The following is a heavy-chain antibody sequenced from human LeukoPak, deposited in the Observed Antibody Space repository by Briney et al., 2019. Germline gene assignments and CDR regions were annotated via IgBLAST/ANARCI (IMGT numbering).Heavy chain of an antibody. D-gene: IGHD1-7*01. CDR2: IKQDGSEK. CDR1: GFTFSSYW. Sequence: GGSLRLSCVASGFTFSSYWMSWVRLAPGKGLEWVANIKQDGSEKYYVDSVKGRFTISRDNAKNSLYLQMNSLRAEDTAVYYCARVGGMRTGTTYYYYMDVWGKGTTVTVSS. CDR3: ARVGGMRTGTTYYYYMDV. V-gene: IGHV3-7*01. J-gene: IGHJ6*03.